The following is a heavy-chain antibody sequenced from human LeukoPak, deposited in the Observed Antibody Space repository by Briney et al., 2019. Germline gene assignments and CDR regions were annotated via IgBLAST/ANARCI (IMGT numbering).Heavy chain of an antibody. CDR3: ARDIGYCSSTSCYGTYCSGGSCHLNFDY. V-gene: IGHV4-59*12. CDR1: GGSISSYY. Sequence: SETLSLTCTVSGGSISSYYWSWIRQPPGKGLEWIGYIYYSGSTNYNPSLKSRVTISVDTSKNQFSLKLSSVTAADTAVYYCARDIGYCSSTSCYGTYCSGGSCHLNFDYWGQGTLVTVSS. D-gene: IGHD2-2*03. CDR2: IYYSGST. J-gene: IGHJ4*02.